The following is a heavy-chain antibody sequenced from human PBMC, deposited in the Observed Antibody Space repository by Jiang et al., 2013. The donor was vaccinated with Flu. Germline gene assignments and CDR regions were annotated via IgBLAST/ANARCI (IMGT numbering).Heavy chain of an antibody. V-gene: IGHV3-30*18. CDR2: ISYDGSNK. CDR3: AKDYSGYDAGY. Sequence: QLLESGGGVVQPGRSLRLSCAASGFTFSSYGMHWVRQAPGKGLEWVAVISYDGSNKYYADSVKGRFTISRDNSKNTLYLQMNSLRAEDTAVYYCAKDYSGYDAGYWGQGTLVTVSS. CDR1: GFTFSSYG. J-gene: IGHJ4*02. D-gene: IGHD5-12*01.